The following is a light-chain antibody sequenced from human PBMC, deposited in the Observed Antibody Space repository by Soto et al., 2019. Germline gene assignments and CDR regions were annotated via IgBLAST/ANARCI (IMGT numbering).Light chain of an antibody. CDR1: QSINNY. J-gene: IGKJ4*01. Sequence: EIVLTQSPATLSLSPGERATLSCRASQSINNYLGWYQQKPGQAPRLFISDASNRATGIPARFSGSGSGTDFSLTISSLEPEDSAVYYCQQRSRWPLTFGGGTKVDIK. CDR2: DAS. V-gene: IGKV3-11*01. CDR3: QQRSRWPLT.